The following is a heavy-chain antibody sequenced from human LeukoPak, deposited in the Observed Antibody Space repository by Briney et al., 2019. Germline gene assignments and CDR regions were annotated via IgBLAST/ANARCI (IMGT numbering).Heavy chain of an antibody. CDR3: AKVDAAGIFLEWFRSHYYYYGMDV. CDR1: GFTFSNYR. V-gene: IGHV3-23*01. J-gene: IGHJ6*02. D-gene: IGHD3-3*01. Sequence: PGGSLRLSCAASGFTFSNYRMNWVRQAPGKGLEWVSAISGSGGSTYYADSVKGRFTISRDNSKNTLYLQMNSLRAEDTAVYYCAKVDAAGIFLEWFRSHYYYYGMDVWGQGTTVTVSS. CDR2: ISGSGGST.